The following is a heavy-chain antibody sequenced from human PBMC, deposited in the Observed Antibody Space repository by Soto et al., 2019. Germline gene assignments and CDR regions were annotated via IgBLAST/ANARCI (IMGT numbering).Heavy chain of an antibody. J-gene: IGHJ3*02. V-gene: IGHV4-34*01. CDR2: INHSGST. Sequence: SETLSLTCAVYGGSFSGYYWSWIRQPPGKGLEWIGEINHSGSTNYNPSLKSRVTISVDTSKNQFSLKLISVTAADTAVYYCAKIKTPSIAARPGRGRNAFDIWGQGTMVTVSS. CDR3: AKIKTPSIAARPGRGRNAFDI. CDR1: GGSFSGYY. D-gene: IGHD6-6*01.